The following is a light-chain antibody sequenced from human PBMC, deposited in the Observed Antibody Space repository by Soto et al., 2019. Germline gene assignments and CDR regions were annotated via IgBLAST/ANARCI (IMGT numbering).Light chain of an antibody. CDR2: AAS. CDR3: QQYYSYPPT. V-gene: IGKV1-8*01. Sequence: AIRMTQSPSSLSASTGDRVTITCRASQGISSYLAWYQQKPGKAPKLLIYAASTLQSAVPSRFSGSGSGTDFTLTISCLQCEDFATYYCQQYYSYPPTFGQGTKVEIK. J-gene: IGKJ1*01. CDR1: QGISSY.